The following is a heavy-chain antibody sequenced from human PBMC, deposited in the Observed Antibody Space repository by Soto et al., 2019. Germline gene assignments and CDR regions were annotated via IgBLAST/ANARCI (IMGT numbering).Heavy chain of an antibody. D-gene: IGHD3-22*01. CDR3: ARAHDYYGSRGPS. Sequence: GGSLRLSCATSGFTFSFYNMNWLRQAPGKGPEWISYISTTSRTIYYADSVKGRFTISRDNAKNSLYLQMNSLRAEDTAAYYCARAHDYYGSRGPSWGQGTLVTVSS. V-gene: IGHV3-48*01. CDR2: ISTTSRTI. J-gene: IGHJ4*02. CDR1: GFTFSFYN.